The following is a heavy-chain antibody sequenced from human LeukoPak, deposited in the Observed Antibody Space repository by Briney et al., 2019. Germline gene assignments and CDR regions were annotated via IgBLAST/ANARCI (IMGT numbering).Heavy chain of an antibody. D-gene: IGHD1-26*01. CDR3: ARGYALYSGRYIDFDY. CDR1: GYTFTGYY. V-gene: IGHV1-2*02. Sequence: ASVKLSCKASGYTFTGYYIHWVRQAPGQGLEWMSWISPTSGGTNYAQKFQGRVTMTRDTSISTAYMELSRLRSDDTAVYYCARGYALYSGRYIDFDYWGQGTLVTVSS. J-gene: IGHJ4*02. CDR2: ISPTSGGT.